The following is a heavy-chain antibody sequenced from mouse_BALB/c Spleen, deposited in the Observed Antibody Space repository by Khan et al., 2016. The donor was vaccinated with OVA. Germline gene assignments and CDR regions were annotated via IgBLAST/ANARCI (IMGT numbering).Heavy chain of an antibody. CDR3: AKIFYGNSYAMDY. J-gene: IGHJ4*01. V-gene: IGHV1-77*01. CDR1: GYTFTDYD. Sequence: QVQLQQPGPELVKPGASVKMSCKTSGYTFTDYDIRWVKQRTGQGLEWIGEIYPGSGSTYYNEKFKGKATLTADKSSNPAYMQLSSLTSEDSAVYFCAKIFYGNSYAMDYWGQGTAVTVSS. CDR2: IYPGSGST. D-gene: IGHD2-1*01.